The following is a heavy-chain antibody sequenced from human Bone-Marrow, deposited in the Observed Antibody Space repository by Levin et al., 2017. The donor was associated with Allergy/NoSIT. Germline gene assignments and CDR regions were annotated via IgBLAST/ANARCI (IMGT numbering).Heavy chain of an antibody. Sequence: GGSLRLSCAASGFSFSRYAMHWVRQAPGKGLEWLSVISYDGTRKDYADSVKGRCTISRDNSKNTVYLEMNSLRPEDTAVYYCATCGGDGYAPELIDWFGPWGQGTLVTVSS. CDR1: GFSFSRYA. V-gene: IGHV3-30-3*01. D-gene: IGHD2-21*02. J-gene: IGHJ5*02. CDR2: ISYDGTRK. CDR3: ATCGGDGYAPELIDWFGP.